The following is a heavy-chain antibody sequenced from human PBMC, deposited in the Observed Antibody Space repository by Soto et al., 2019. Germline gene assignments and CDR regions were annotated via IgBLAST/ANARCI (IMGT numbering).Heavy chain of an antibody. J-gene: IGHJ4*02. Sequence: PSETLSLTCTVSGGSISSYYWSWIRQPPGKGLEWIGYIYNSGRTNYNPSLKSRVTISVDTSKNQFSLKLSSVTAADTAVYYCARRYGYSFDYWGQGTLVNVSS. V-gene: IGHV4-59*08. D-gene: IGHD1-1*01. CDR2: IYNSGRT. CDR1: GGSISSYY. CDR3: ARRYGYSFDY.